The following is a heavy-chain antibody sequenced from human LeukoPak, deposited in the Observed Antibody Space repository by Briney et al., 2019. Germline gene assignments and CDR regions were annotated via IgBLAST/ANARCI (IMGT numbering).Heavy chain of an antibody. CDR3: ARVYYYDGGAFDI. V-gene: IGHV4-34*01. CDR1: GGSFSGYY. J-gene: IGHJ3*02. Sequence: SETLSLTCAVYGGSFSGYYWSWIRQPPGKGLEWIGEINHSGSTNYNPSLKSRVTISVDTSKNQFSLKLSSVTAADTAVYYCARVYYYDGGAFDIWGQGTMVTVSS. CDR2: INHSGST. D-gene: IGHD3-22*01.